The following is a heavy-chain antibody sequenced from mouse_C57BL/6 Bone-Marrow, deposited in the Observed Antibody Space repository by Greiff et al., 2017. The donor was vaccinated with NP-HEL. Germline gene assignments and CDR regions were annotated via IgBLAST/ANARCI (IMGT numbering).Heavy chain of an antibody. J-gene: IGHJ3*01. CDR3: ARGLRHSLFAY. CDR2: IHPNSGST. Sequence: VQLQQSGAELVKPGASVKLSCKASGYTFTSYWMHWVKQRPGQGLEWIGMIHPNSGSTNYNEKFKSKATLTVDKSSSTAYMQLSSLTSEDSAVYYCARGLRHSLFAYWGQGTLVTVSA. V-gene: IGHV1-64*01. D-gene: IGHD2-4*01. CDR1: GYTFTSYW.